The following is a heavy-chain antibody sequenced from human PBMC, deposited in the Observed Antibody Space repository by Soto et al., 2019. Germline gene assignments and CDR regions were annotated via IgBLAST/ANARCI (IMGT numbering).Heavy chain of an antibody. V-gene: IGHV3-7*05. J-gene: IGHJ6*02. CDR1: GFTFSSYW. D-gene: IGHD6-6*01. CDR2: IKQDGSEK. Sequence: GGSLRLSCAASGFTFSSYWMSWVRQAPGKGLEWVANIKQDGSEKYYVDSVKGRFTISRDNAKNSLYLQMNSLRAEDTAVYYCARCIAARPERYYYYWMDVWGQETTVTVSS. CDR3: ARCIAARPERYYYYWMDV.